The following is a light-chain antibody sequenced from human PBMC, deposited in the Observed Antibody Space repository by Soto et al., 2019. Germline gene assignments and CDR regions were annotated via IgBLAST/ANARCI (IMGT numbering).Light chain of an antibody. J-gene: IGKJ4*01. CDR3: QQSYTSPVT. V-gene: IGKV1-9*01. CDR2: GAS. CDR1: QVISSY. Sequence: DIHFSQSPSLLSASVLYIFSMTCLASQVISSYLAWYQQKPGKAPNLLIYGASNLQSGVPSRFSGGGSGTDFTLTISSLQPEDFGTYYCQQSYTSPVTFGGGTKVDIK.